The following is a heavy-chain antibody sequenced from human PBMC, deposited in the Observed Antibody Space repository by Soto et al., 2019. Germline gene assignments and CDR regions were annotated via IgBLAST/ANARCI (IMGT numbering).Heavy chain of an antibody. CDR1: GFTFSSNA. CDR3: ARGGRFLELLQEAFDS. D-gene: IGHD3-3*01. V-gene: IGHV3-33*05. J-gene: IGHJ4*02. CDR2: ISYDGGNK. Sequence: PGGSLRLSCAASGFTFSSNAMHWVRQAPGKWLEWVAVISYDGGNKNYADSVKSRFTISRDNSRNTLYLQMNRLRVEDTVVYYCARGGRFLELLQEAFDSWGRGXLVTV.